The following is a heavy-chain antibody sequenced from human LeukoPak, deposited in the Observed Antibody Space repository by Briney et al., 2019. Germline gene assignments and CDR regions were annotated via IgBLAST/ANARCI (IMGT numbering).Heavy chain of an antibody. Sequence: GGSLRLSCAASGFTFSSYAMSWVRQAPGKGLEWASAISGSGGSTYYADSVKGRLTISRDNSKNTLYLQMNSLRAEDTAVYYCAKALLLPPNRYYFDYWGQGTLVTVSS. CDR3: AKALLLPPNRYYFDY. V-gene: IGHV3-23*01. D-gene: IGHD2/OR15-2a*01. CDR1: GFTFSSYA. J-gene: IGHJ4*02. CDR2: ISGSGGST.